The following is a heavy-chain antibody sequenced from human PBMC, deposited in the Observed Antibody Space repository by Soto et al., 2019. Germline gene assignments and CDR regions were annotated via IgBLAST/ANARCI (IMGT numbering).Heavy chain of an antibody. Sequence: GGSLRLSCAASGFTFSSYGMHWVRQAPGKGLEWVAVIWYDGSNKYYADSVKGRFTISRDNSKNTLYLQMNSLRAEDTAVYYCARDTGLRYFDWYLDYWGQGTLVTVSS. J-gene: IGHJ4*02. V-gene: IGHV3-33*01. CDR3: ARDTGLRYFDWYLDY. CDR1: GFTFSSYG. D-gene: IGHD3-9*01. CDR2: IWYDGSNK.